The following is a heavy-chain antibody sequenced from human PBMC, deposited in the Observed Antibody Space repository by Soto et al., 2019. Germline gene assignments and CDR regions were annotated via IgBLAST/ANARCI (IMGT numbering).Heavy chain of an antibody. J-gene: IGHJ4*02. Sequence: GGSLRLSCAASGFTFSSYGMHWVRQAPGKGLEWVAVIWYDGNNKYYADSVKGRFTISRDNSKNTLYLQMNSLRAEDTAVYFCAIDQGYCSGGSCYVAGYWGQGTLVTVSS. D-gene: IGHD2-15*01. CDR1: GFTFSSYG. V-gene: IGHV3-33*01. CDR2: IWYDGNNK. CDR3: AIDQGYCSGGSCYVAGY.